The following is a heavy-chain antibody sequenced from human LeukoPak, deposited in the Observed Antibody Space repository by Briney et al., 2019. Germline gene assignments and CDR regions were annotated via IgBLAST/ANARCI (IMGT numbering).Heavy chain of an antibody. D-gene: IGHD1-26*01. CDR1: GYTFTSYD. V-gene: IGHV1-46*01. Sequence: GASVKVSCKASGYTFTSYDINWVRQAPGQGLEWMGIINPSGGSTSYAQKFQGRVTMTRDTSTSTVYMELSSLRSEDTAVYYCARATWIVGYFDYWGQGTLVTVSS. J-gene: IGHJ4*02. CDR3: ARATWIVGYFDY. CDR2: INPSGGST.